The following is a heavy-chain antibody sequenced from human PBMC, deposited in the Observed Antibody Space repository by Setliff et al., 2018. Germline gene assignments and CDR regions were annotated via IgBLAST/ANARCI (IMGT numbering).Heavy chain of an antibody. Sequence: GESLKISCAASGFTFSILWMSWVRQAPGKGLEWVANINQGRGAQFYVDSVKGRFTISRDNAKNSLYLQMSSLRAEDTAVYYWSRDVFDFRTGQADPWGQGTLVTVSS. CDR1: GFTFSILW. CDR3: SRDVFDFRTGQADP. J-gene: IGHJ5*02. V-gene: IGHV3-7*01. CDR2: INQGRGAQ. D-gene: IGHD3-3*01.